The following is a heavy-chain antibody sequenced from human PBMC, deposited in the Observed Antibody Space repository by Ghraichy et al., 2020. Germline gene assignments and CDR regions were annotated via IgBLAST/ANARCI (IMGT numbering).Heavy chain of an antibody. V-gene: IGHV1-2*02. Sequence: ASVKVSCKASGYTFTGYYMHWVRQAPGQGLEWMGWINPNSGGTNYAQKFQGRVTMTRDTSISTAYMELSRLRSDDTAVYYCARVSEAQRYFQHWGQGTLVTVSS. CDR1: GYTFTGYY. CDR2: INPNSGGT. J-gene: IGHJ1*01. CDR3: ARVSEAQRYFQH.